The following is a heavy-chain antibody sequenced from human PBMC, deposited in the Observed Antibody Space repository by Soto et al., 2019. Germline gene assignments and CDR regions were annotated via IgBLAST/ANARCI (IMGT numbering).Heavy chain of an antibody. D-gene: IGHD3-10*01. CDR1: GGDFLSYT. V-gene: IGHV1-69*02. J-gene: IGHJ6*02. CDR3: AQMWFGELWHGMDV. CDR2: IIPILDVA. Sequence: QLVQSGAEVKKPGSSVKVSCKASGGDFLSYTISWVRQAPGQGPEWMGTIIPILDVAKNAQKFQGRVAITADKATSTVYMELRSLRSDDTAVYYCAQMWFGELWHGMDVWGQGTTITFSS.